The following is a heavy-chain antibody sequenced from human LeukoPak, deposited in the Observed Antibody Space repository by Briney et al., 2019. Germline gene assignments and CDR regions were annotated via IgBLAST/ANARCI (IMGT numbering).Heavy chain of an antibody. CDR1: GFTFSSYS. CDR2: ISSSSSYI. D-gene: IGHD6-13*01. J-gene: IGHJ5*02. V-gene: IGHV3-21*01. CDR3: ASATAAGTHP. Sequence: GGSLRLSCAASGFTFSSYSMNWVRQAPGKGLEWVSSISSSSSYIYYAASVKGRFTIYRYNPKNSRYLQMNSLRAEDTAVYYCASATAAGTHPWGQGTLVTVSS.